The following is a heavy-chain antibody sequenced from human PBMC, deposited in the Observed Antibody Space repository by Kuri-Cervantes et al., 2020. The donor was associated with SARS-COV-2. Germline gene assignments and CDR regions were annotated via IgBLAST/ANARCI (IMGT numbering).Heavy chain of an antibody. CDR1: GFTFSSYA. CDR3: AKLGSRRHYED. Sequence: GGSLRLSCAASGFTFSSYAMSWVRQAPGKGLEWVSAISGSGGSTYYADSVKGRFTISRDNSKNTLYLQMNSLRAEGTAVYYCAKLGSRRHYEDWGQGTLVTVSS. J-gene: IGHJ4*02. V-gene: IGHV3-23*01. CDR2: ISGSGGST. D-gene: IGHD4-17*01.